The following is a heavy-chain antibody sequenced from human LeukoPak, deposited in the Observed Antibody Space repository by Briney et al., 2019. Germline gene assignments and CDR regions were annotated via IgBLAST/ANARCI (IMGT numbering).Heavy chain of an antibody. Sequence: GGSLRLSCAASGFSVSINYMNWVRQAPGKGLEWVSVIFSGGTTYYADSVKGRFTISRDTSKNMHYLQMTSVRVDDTAVYYCARDRALGPPSDYWGQGTLVTVSS. CDR2: IFSGGTT. D-gene: IGHD1-26*01. CDR1: GFSVSINY. CDR3: ARDRALGPPSDY. V-gene: IGHV3-53*01. J-gene: IGHJ4*02.